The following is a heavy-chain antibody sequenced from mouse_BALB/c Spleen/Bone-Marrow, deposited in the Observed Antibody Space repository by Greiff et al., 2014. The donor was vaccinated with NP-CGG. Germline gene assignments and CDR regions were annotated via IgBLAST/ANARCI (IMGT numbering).Heavy chain of an antibody. Sequence: QLQESGPELVKPGASVKMSCKASGYTFTSYIIHWVKQKPGQGLEWIGYINPYNDGTKYNEKFKGKATLSSDKSSSTAYMEHSSLTSADSAVYYCAGPAWFAYWGQGTLVTVS. J-gene: IGHJ3*01. V-gene: IGHV1-14*01. CDR2: INPYNDGT. CDR1: GYTFTSYI. CDR3: AGPAWFAY.